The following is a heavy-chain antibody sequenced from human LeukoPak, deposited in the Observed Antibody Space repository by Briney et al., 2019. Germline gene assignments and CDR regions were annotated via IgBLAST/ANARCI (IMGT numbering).Heavy chain of an antibody. CDR3: ARDRRNEHDY. Sequence: SQTLSLTCAISGDSVSSNSAAWNWIRQSPSRCLGWLGRTYYRSKWYNDYAVSVKSRISINPDTSKHNFSLQLNSVTPEYTAVYYCARDRRNEHDYWGQGTLVTVSS. CDR2: TYYRSKWYN. V-gene: IGHV6-1*01. CDR1: GDSVSSNSAA. D-gene: IGHD1/OR15-1a*01. J-gene: IGHJ4*02.